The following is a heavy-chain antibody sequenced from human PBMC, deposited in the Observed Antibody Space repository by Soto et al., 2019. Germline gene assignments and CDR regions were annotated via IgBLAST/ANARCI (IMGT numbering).Heavy chain of an antibody. V-gene: IGHV4-34*01. J-gene: IGHJ4*02. D-gene: IGHD3-22*01. CDR2: INHSGST. CDR3: ARGRYYYESSGYYQYYFDY. Sequence: QVQLQQWGAGLLKPSETLSLTCAVYGGSFSGYYWSWIRQPPGKGLEWIGEINHSGSTNYNPSLKSRVTISVDTSKNQFSLKLSSVTAADTAVYYCARGRYYYESSGYYQYYFDYWGQGTLVTVSS. CDR1: GGSFSGYY.